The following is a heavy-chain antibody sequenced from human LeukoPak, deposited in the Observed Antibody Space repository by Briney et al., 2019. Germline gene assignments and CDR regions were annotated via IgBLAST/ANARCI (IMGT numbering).Heavy chain of an antibody. Sequence: GGSLRLSCAASGFTFSDYYMSWIRQAPGKGLEWVSAISGSGGSTYYADSVKGRFTISRDNSKNTLYLQMNSLRAEDTAVYYCAKDLEWELLPDAFDIWGQGTMVTVSS. CDR1: GFTFSDYY. CDR2: ISGSGGST. D-gene: IGHD1-26*01. V-gene: IGHV3-23*01. J-gene: IGHJ3*02. CDR3: AKDLEWELLPDAFDI.